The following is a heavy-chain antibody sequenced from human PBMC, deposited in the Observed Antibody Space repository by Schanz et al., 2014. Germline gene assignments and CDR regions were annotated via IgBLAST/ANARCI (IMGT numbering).Heavy chain of an antibody. CDR3: ASTHWFGSGTTIVDY. D-gene: IGHD3-10*01. J-gene: IGHJ4*02. CDR1: GYTFSSYG. CDR2: ISPYNGNT. V-gene: IGHV1-18*01. Sequence: QVQLVQSGAEVKKPGASVKVSCKTSGYTFSSYGITWVRQAPGQGLEWMGWISPYNGNTNYAQKLQGRVTMTTDTSTSTAYMELRSLRSDDTAVYYCASTHWFGSGTTIVDYWGQGTLVTVSS.